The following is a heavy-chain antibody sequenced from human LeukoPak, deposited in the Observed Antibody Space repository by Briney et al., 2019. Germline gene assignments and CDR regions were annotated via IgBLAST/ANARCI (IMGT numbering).Heavy chain of an antibody. CDR3: ARTSGQWLGRVPMGY. CDR2: MNPNSGNT. V-gene: IGHV1-8*01. J-gene: IGHJ4*02. Sequence: ASVKVSCKASGYTFTSCDINWVRQATGQGLEWMGWMNPNSGNTGYAQKFQGRVTMTRNTSISTAYMELSSLRSEDTAVYYCARTSGQWLGRVPMGYWGQGTLVTVSS. D-gene: IGHD6-19*01. CDR1: GYTFTSCD.